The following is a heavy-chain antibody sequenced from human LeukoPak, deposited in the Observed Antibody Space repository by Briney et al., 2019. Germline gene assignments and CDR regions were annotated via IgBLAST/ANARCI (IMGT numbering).Heavy chain of an antibody. CDR1: GYSISSGYY. CDR3: ARHKYYDSSFDY. CDR2: IYHSGST. Sequence: SETLSLTCAVSGYSISSGYYWGWIRQPPGKGLEWIGSIYHSGSTYYNPSLKSRVTISVDTSKIQFSLKLSSVTAADTAVYYCARHKYYDSSFDYWGQGTLVTVSS. J-gene: IGHJ4*02. V-gene: IGHV4-38-2*01. D-gene: IGHD3-22*01.